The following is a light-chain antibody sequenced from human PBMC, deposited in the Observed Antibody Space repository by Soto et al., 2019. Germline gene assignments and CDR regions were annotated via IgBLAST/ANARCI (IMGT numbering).Light chain of an antibody. V-gene: IGKV3-15*01. CDR2: GAS. CDR1: QSVSSN. CDR3: QQYQSWPLT. Sequence: EIVMTQSPATLSVSPGERATLSCRASQSVSSNLAWYQQKLGQDPRLLIYGASARATGIPARFSGSGSETEFTLTISSLQSEDVAVCYCQQYQSWPLTCGGGTKVEIK. J-gene: IGKJ4*01.